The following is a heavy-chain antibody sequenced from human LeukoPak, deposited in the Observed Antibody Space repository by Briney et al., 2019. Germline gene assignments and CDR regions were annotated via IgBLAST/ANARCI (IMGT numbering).Heavy chain of an antibody. CDR3: ARDTQPAAARSHPFDY. J-gene: IGHJ4*02. CDR2: ISRGSSHI. Sequence: GGSLTLASAAYGPTFSNYAISWVRQAPGKGLEWDSSISRGSSHINYTNSGTGRFTISRDKAKNSLYMQMNSLRAEDPAVYYCARDTQPAAARSHPFDYRGQGTLATVSS. D-gene: IGHD6-6*01. V-gene: IGHV3-21*01. CDR1: GPTFSNYA.